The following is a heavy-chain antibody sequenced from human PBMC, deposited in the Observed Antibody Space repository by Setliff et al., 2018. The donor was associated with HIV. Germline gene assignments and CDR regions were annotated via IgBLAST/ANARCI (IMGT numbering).Heavy chain of an antibody. CDR1: GGTFSSYA. CDR2: IIPIFGTA. D-gene: IGHD6-13*01. V-gene: IGHV1-69*05. Sequence: SVKVSCKASGGTFSSYAISWVRQAPGQGLEWMGGIIPIFGTANYAQKFQGRVTTTTDESTSTAYMELSSLRSEDTAVYYCARAYPIEQQLVYGPFDYWGQGTLVTVSS. J-gene: IGHJ4*02. CDR3: ARAYPIEQQLVYGPFDY.